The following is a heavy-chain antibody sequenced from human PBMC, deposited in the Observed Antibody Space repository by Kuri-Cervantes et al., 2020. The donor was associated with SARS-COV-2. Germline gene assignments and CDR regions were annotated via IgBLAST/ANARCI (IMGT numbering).Heavy chain of an antibody. CDR3: ARDLYGSGSYYTLNFDH. CDR1: GIIFSSYS. D-gene: IGHD3-10*01. CDR2: ISFDGTNE. J-gene: IGHJ4*02. V-gene: IGHV3-30*09. Sequence: GESLKISCVASGIIFSSYSMHWVRQAPGKGLEWVAVISFDGTNEDYADSVRGRFAISRDNSKDTLYLQMNSLRPEDTAVYYCARDLYGSGSYYTLNFDHWGQGALVTVSS.